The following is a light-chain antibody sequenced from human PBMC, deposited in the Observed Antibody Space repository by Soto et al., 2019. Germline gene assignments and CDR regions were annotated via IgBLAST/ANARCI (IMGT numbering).Light chain of an antibody. Sequence: DIQMTQSPSSLSASVGDRVTITCRASQSINHWLAWYQQKPGKAPKFLIYDASTLRNGVPSRFSGRGSGTEFTLAISSLQPDDFATYYCQQYDSPPYTFGQGAKVEI. J-gene: IGKJ2*01. CDR2: DAS. CDR1: QSINHW. CDR3: QQYDSPPYT. V-gene: IGKV1-5*01.